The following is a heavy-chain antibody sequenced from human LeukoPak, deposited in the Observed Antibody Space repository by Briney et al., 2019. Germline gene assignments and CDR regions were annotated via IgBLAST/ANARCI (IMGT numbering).Heavy chain of an antibody. V-gene: IGHV3-11*01. Sequence: GGSLRLSCAASGFTFSDYYMSWIRQAPGKGLEWASYISSSGSTIYYADSVKGRLTISRDNAKNSLYLQMNSLRAEDTAVYYCARDLAVTALDYWGQGTLVTVSS. D-gene: IGHD2-21*02. J-gene: IGHJ4*02. CDR3: ARDLAVTALDY. CDR2: ISSSGSTI. CDR1: GFTFSDYY.